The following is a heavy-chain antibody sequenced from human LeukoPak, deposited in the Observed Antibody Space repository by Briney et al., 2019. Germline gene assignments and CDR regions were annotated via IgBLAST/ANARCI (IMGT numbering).Heavy chain of an antibody. CDR2: ISYDGSNK. Sequence: PGGSLRLSCAASGFTFSSYAMHWVRQAPGKGLEWVAVISYDGSNKYYADSVKGRFTISRDNSKNTLYLQMNSLRAEDTAVYYCARDPHYDFWSGETGYMDVWGKGTTVTVSS. V-gene: IGHV3-30*04. CDR3: ARDPHYDFWSGETGYMDV. D-gene: IGHD3-3*01. CDR1: GFTFSSYA. J-gene: IGHJ6*03.